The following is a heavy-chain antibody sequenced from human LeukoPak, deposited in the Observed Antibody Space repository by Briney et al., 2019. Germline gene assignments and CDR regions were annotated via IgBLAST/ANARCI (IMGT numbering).Heavy chain of an antibody. V-gene: IGHV4-34*01. Sequence: SETLSLTCAVYGGSFSGYYWSWIRQPPGKGLEWIGEINHSGSTNYNPSLKSRVTISVDTSKNQFSLKLSSATAADTAVYYCARGALGGARLFDYWGQGTLVTVSS. J-gene: IGHJ4*02. CDR2: INHSGST. CDR1: GGSFSGYY. D-gene: IGHD3-16*01. CDR3: ARGALGGARLFDY.